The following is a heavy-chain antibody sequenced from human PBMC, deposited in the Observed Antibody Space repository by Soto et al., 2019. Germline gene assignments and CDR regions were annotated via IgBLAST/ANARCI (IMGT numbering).Heavy chain of an antibody. CDR2: IYPGDSDT. Sequence: PGESLKISCKGSGYSFTSYWIGWVRQMPGKGLEWMGIIYPGDSDTRYSPSFEGQVTISADKSISTAYLQWSSLKASDTAMHYCARLSTFGGVIAYYYYGMDVWGQGTTVTVSS. J-gene: IGHJ6*02. D-gene: IGHD3-16*02. CDR3: ARLSTFGGVIAYYYYGMDV. CDR1: GYSFTSYW. V-gene: IGHV5-51*01.